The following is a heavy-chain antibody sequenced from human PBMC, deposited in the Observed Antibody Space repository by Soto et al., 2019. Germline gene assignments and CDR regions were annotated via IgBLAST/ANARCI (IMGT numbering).Heavy chain of an antibody. CDR3: ARERDYSSTFSGMDV. J-gene: IGHJ6*02. CDR1: GYTFTGYY. Sequence: ASVKVSCKASGYTFTGYYMHWVRQAPGQGLEWMGWINPNSGGTNYAQKFQGRVTMTRDTSISTAYMELSRLRSDDTAVYYCARERDYSSTFSGMDVWGQGTTVTVSS. V-gene: IGHV1-2*02. D-gene: IGHD6-13*01. CDR2: INPNSGGT.